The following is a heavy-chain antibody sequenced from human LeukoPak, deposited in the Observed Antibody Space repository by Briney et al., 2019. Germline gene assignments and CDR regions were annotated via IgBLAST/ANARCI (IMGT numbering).Heavy chain of an antibody. J-gene: IGHJ4*02. V-gene: IGHV4-30-4*08. CDR2: IYYSGSA. Sequence: SETLSLTCTVSGGSISSGDYYWSWIRQPPWKGLERIGYIYYSGSAYYNPSLKSRVTISVDSSKNQFSLKLSSVTAADTAVCYCARVFSFGEVTKHYFDYWGQGTLVTVSS. CDR3: ARVFSFGEVTKHYFDY. D-gene: IGHD3-3*01. CDR1: GGSISSGDYY.